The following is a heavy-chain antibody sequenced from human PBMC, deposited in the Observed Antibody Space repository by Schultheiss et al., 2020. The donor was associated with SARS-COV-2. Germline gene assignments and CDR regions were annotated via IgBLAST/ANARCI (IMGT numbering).Heavy chain of an antibody. CDR2: IWYDGSNK. CDR1: GFTFSSYG. Sequence: GGSLRLSCAASGFTFSSYGMHWVRQAPGKGLEWVAVIWYDGSNKYYADSVKGRFTISRDNSKNTLYLQMNSLRAEDTAVYYCAKDLVLGRYYYYYGMDVWGQGTTVTVSS. D-gene: IGHD1-26*01. V-gene: IGHV3-33*06. CDR3: AKDLVLGRYYYYYGMDV. J-gene: IGHJ6*02.